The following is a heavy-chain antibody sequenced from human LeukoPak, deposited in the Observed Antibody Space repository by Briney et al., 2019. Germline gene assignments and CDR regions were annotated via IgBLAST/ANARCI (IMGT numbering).Heavy chain of an antibody. J-gene: IGHJ3*01. CDR1: GFTFSSYP. D-gene: IGHD6-19*01. V-gene: IGHV3-23*01. Sequence: GGSLRLSCAASGFTFSSYPMSWVRQAPGKGSEWLSLISGSGTSTYYADSVKGRFTISRDNSRNTLYLQMNSLRAEDTAVYYCAIRAAVSGAFDFWGQGTMVTVSS. CDR3: AIRAAVSGAFDF. CDR2: ISGSGTST.